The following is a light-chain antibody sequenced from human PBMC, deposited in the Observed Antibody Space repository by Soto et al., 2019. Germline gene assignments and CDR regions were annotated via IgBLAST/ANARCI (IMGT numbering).Light chain of an antibody. CDR3: LLFYSGAYV. CDR2: DSS. J-gene: IGLJ1*01. V-gene: IGLV7-46*01. CDR1: TGAVTSDHF. Sequence: QAVVTQEPSLTVSPGGTVTLTCGSSTGAVTSDHFPYWFQQKPGQAPTTLIYDSSKKHSWTPARFSGSLLGGRAALTLSGAQPEDEAEYYCLLFYSGAYVFGTGTQLTVL.